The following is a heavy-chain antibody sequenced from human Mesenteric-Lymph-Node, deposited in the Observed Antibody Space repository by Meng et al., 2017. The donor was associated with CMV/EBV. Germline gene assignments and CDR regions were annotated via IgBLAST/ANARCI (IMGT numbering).Heavy chain of an antibody. J-gene: IGHJ4*02. CDR1: GYTFGAYT. CDR2: ISGSGGST. CDR3: AKDLSGWNLDC. D-gene: IGHD1-1*01. V-gene: IGHV3-23*01. Sequence: GESLKISCAASGYTFGAYTMSWVRQGPGKGLEWVSAISGSGGSTYYADSVKGRFTISRDNSKNTLYLQMNSLRAEDTAVYYCAKDLSGWNLDCWGQGTLVTVSS.